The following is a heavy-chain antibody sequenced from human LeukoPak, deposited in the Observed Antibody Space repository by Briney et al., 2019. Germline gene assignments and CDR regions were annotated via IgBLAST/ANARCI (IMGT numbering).Heavy chain of an antibody. Sequence: PGGSLRLSCAASGFSFSKYWMHWVRQTPGEGLVWVARIKEDGTYTSYADSVKGRFTISRDNARNTVFLQMNSLRAEDTAVYYCARDFDMGITPGDDFDFWGQGTLATVSS. CDR1: GFSFSKYW. D-gene: IGHD3-9*01. CDR2: IKEDGTYT. J-gene: IGHJ4*02. V-gene: IGHV3-74*01. CDR3: ARDFDMGITPGDDFDF.